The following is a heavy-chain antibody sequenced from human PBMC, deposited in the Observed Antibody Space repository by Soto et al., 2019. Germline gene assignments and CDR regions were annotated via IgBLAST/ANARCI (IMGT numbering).Heavy chain of an antibody. CDR1: GGSFSGYY. Sequence: SETLSLSCAVYGGSFSGYYWSWIRQPPGKGLEWIGEINHSGSTNYNPSLKSRVTISVDTSKNQFSLKLSSVTAADTAVYYCARDVVLWFGELRDYYGMDVWGQGTTVTVSS. CDR2: INHSGST. D-gene: IGHD3-10*01. V-gene: IGHV4-34*01. CDR3: ARDVVLWFGELRDYYGMDV. J-gene: IGHJ6*02.